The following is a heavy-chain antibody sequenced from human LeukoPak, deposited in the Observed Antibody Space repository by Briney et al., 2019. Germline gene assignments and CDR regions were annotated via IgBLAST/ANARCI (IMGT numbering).Heavy chain of an antibody. D-gene: IGHD3-3*01. CDR3: ARDFGNAYYDFWSGYPRGAFDI. CDR1: GFTFSSYG. CDR2: IWYDGSNK. J-gene: IGHJ3*02. Sequence: GRSLRLSCAASGFTFSSYGMHWVRQAPGKGLEWVAVIWYDGSNKYYADSVKGRFTISRDNSKNTLYLQMNSLRAEDTAVYYCARDFGNAYYDFWSGYPRGAFDIWGQGTMVTVSS. V-gene: IGHV3-33*01.